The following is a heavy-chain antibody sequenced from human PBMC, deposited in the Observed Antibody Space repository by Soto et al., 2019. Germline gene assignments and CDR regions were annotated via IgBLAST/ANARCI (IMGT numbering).Heavy chain of an antibody. CDR2: IWYDGSNK. D-gene: IGHD6-13*01. CDR3: ARDNPSSSWYLNYYGMDV. CDR1: GFTFSSYG. Sequence: QVQLVESGGGVVQPGRSLRLSSAASGFTFSSYGMHWVRQAPGKGLEWVAVIWYDGSNKYYADSVKGRFTISRDNSKNTLYLQMNSLRAEDTAVYYCARDNPSSSWYLNYYGMDVWGQGTTVTVSS. J-gene: IGHJ6*02. V-gene: IGHV3-33*01.